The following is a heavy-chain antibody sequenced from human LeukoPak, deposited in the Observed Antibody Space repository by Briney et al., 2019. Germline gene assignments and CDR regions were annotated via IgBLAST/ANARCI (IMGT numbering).Heavy chain of an antibody. Sequence: NPGGSLRLSCAASGFTFSSYSMNWVRQAPGKGLEWVSSVSGSSSYMYYADSVKGRFTISRDNAKNSLYLQMNSQRAEDTAVYYCARGRAMDYWGQGALVTVSS. J-gene: IGHJ4*02. CDR2: VSGSSSYM. V-gene: IGHV3-21*01. CDR1: GFTFSSYS. D-gene: IGHD5-24*01. CDR3: ARGRAMDY.